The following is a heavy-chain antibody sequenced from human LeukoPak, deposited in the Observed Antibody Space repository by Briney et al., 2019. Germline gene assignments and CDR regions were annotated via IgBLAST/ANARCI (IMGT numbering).Heavy chain of an antibody. V-gene: IGHV3-7*01. J-gene: IGHJ6*02. Sequence: PGGSLRLSCVASQFSFSSYCFSWVRQAPGKGLEWVANINQDGTHKDYVDSVRGRFTISRDSADNSVHLQMNSLRAEDTAVYYCAREFPGPRFDYYYGMDVWGQGTTVTVSS. CDR1: QFSFSSYC. D-gene: IGHD3-10*01. CDR3: AREFPGPRFDYYYGMDV. CDR2: INQDGTHK.